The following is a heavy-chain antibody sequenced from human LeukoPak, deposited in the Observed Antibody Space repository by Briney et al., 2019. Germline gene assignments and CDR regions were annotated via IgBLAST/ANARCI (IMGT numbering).Heavy chain of an antibody. D-gene: IGHD2-2*01. CDR1: GYTFTVYY. V-gene: IGHV1-2*02. CDR2: INPNSGGT. J-gene: IGHJ4*02. CDR3: ARELEAIVVVPAARTLAY. Sequence: ASVKVSCKASGYTFTVYYMHWVRQAPGQGLEWMGWINPNSGGTNYAQKFQGRVTMTRDTSISTAYMELSRLRSDDTAVYYCARELEAIVVVPAARTLAYWGQGTLVTVSS.